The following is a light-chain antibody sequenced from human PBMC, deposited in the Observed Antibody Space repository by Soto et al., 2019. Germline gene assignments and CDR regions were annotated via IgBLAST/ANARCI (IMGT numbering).Light chain of an antibody. Sequence: QSVLTQPASVSGSPGQSITISCTGTSSDVVGYNYVSWYQHHPGKAPKLMIYDVSNRPSGVSNRSSGSKSGNTASLSISGLQPEDEADYYCSSYRTSNTRQIVCGTGTKVTV. CDR1: SSDVVGYNY. J-gene: IGLJ1*01. CDR3: SSYRTSNTRQIV. CDR2: DVS. V-gene: IGLV2-14*03.